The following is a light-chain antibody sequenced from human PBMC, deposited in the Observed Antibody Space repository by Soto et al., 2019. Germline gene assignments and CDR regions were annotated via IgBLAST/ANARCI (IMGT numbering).Light chain of an antibody. J-gene: IGKJ2*01. CDR2: GAS. CDR3: QQYYNWPPFT. Sequence: EIVMTQSPATLSVSPGQRVTLSCRASQSVGTSIAWYQQKPGQAPRLLIYGASTRATGVPARFSGSGSGTAFTLTISSLQSEDLTKYYCQQYYNWPPFTFGQGTKLE. CDR1: QSVGTS. V-gene: IGKV3-15*01.